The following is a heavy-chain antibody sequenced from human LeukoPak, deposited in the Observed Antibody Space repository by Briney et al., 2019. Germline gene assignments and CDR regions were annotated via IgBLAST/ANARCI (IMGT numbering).Heavy chain of an antibody. CDR2: MNPNSGNT. CDR1: GYTFTSYD. Sequence: GASVKVSCKASGYTFTSYDINWVRQAPGQGLEWMGWMNPNSGNTDYAQKFQGRVTMTRNTSISTAYMELSSLRSEDTAVYYCARINYDYVWGSYRSPTSHNWFDPWGQGTLVTVSS. CDR3: ARINYDYVWGSYRSPTSHNWFDP. D-gene: IGHD3-16*02. J-gene: IGHJ5*02. V-gene: IGHV1-8*01.